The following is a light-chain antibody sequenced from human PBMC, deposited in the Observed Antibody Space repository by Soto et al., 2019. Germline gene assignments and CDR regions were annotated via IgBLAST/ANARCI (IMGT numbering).Light chain of an antibody. CDR3: QQSYSTPQP. CDR1: QSISSY. V-gene: IGKV1-39*01. Sequence: IQMTQSPSTLSGSVGDRVTITCRASQSISSYLNWYQHKPGKAPKLLIYAASSLQSGVPSRFSGSGSGTDFTLTISSLQPEDVATYYCQQSYSTPQPFGQGNKVDIK. CDR2: AAS. J-gene: IGKJ1*01.